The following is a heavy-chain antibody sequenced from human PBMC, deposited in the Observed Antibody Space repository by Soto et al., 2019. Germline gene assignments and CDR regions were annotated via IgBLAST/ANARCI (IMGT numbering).Heavy chain of an antibody. V-gene: IGHV1-69*06. D-gene: IGHD3-10*01. CDR3: ARGVYGSGNYYTGPSAFDI. CDR2: TVPVFNTA. J-gene: IGHJ3*02. CDR1: GGTLSDHG. Sequence: QVQLEQSGAEVKKPGSSVKISCKASGGTLSDHGVSWLRQAPGQGLEWVGGTVPVFNTAKYAPKFQGRVTIAADKTPYIAYMELGSLRSDDPAFYSCARGVYGSGNYYTGPSAFDIWGQGTLVIVSS.